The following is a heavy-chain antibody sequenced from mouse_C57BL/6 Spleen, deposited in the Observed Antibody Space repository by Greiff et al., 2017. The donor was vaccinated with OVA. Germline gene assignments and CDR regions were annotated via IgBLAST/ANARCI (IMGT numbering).Heavy chain of an antibody. D-gene: IGHD2-5*01. CDR2: ISYDGSN. Sequence: DVKVEESGPGLVKPSQSLSLTCSVTGYSITSGYYWNWIRQFPGNKLEWMGYISYDGSNNYNPSLKNRISITRDTSKNQFFLKLNSVTTEDTATYYCAREAYYSNFYAMDYWGQGTSVTVSS. J-gene: IGHJ4*01. CDR1: GYSITSGYY. CDR3: AREAYYSNFYAMDY. V-gene: IGHV3-6*01.